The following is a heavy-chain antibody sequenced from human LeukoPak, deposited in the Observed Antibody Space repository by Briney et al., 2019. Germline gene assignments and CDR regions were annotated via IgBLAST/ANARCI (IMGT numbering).Heavy chain of an antibody. CDR1: GYTFTSYG. CDR3: ARHDWQLVLVDY. J-gene: IGHJ4*02. CDR2: ISAYNGNT. D-gene: IGHD6-13*01. Sequence: VTVSCKXSGYTFTSYGISWVRQAPGQGLERMGWISAYNGNTNYTQKLQGRVTMTTDTSTSTAYMQLRSLRSDDTAVYYCARHDWQLVLVDYWGQGTLVTVSS. V-gene: IGHV1-18*01.